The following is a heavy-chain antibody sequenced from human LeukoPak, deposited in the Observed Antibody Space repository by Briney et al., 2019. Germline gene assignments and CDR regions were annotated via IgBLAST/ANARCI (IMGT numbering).Heavy chain of an antibody. Sequence: GGSLRLSCAASGFTFSSYWMSWVRQAPGKGLEWVANIKKDGTEKYYVDSVKGRFTISRDNAKNSLYLQMNSLRAEDTAVYYCATKKLERGHLGFNWFDPWGQGTLVTVSS. CDR3: ATKKLERGHLGFNWFDP. CDR2: IKKDGTEK. D-gene: IGHD1-1*01. V-gene: IGHV3-7*02. J-gene: IGHJ5*02. CDR1: GFTFSSYW.